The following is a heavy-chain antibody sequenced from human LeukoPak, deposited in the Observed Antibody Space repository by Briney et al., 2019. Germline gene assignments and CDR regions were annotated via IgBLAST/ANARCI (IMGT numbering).Heavy chain of an antibody. CDR2: IYSGGST. V-gene: IGHV3-66*01. D-gene: IGHD3-22*01. CDR1: GFTVSSNY. Sequence: GSLRLSCAASGFTVSSNYMSWVRQAPGKGLEWVSVIYSGGSTYYADSVKGRFTISRDNSKNTLYLQMNSLRAEDTAVYYCARDRYYDSSGYSYFDYWGQGTLVTVSS. CDR3: ARDRYYDSSGYSYFDY. J-gene: IGHJ4*02.